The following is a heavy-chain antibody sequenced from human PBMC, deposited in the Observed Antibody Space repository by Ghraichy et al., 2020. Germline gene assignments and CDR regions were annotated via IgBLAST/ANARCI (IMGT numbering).Heavy chain of an antibody. CDR1: GGSISGSGYY. CDR3: ARHGSTSSPLVNWFDP. V-gene: IGHV4-39*01. J-gene: IGHJ5*02. Sequence: SETLSLTCTVSGGSISGSGYYWGWVRQSPVKGLEWIADIFYTGCTYSNPSFKSRLTISVDTSKNQFSLPLRSVSAADTAVYYCARHGSTSSPLVNWFDPWGQGTLVTVSS. D-gene: IGHD2-2*01. CDR2: IFYTGCT.